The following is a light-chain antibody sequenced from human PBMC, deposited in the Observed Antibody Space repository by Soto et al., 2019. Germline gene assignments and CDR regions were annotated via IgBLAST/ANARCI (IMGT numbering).Light chain of an antibody. CDR2: DAS. Sequence: DIQMTQSPSTLSASVGGRVTITVRASQSISSRLAWYQQKPGKAPKFLVYDASNLESGVPPRFSGDGSETDFTLTISSLQRDDFGTYYCQQYSRLWSFGQGTKVDIK. V-gene: IGKV1-5*01. J-gene: IGKJ1*01. CDR1: QSISSR. CDR3: QQYSRLWS.